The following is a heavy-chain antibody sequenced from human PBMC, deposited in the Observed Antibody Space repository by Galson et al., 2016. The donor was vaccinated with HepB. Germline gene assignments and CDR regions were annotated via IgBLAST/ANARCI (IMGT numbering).Heavy chain of an antibody. CDR3: TRKEGNSAYKAFEI. V-gene: IGHV1-69*06. Sequence: SVKVSCKASGGTFNADTFTWVRQAPEEGLEWVGGIMPNSGTTIYAQKFQGRITITADRYTSTGYMELSSLRSEDTAGYYCTRKEGNSAYKAFEIWGQGTMVTVST. J-gene: IGHJ3*02. CDR1: GGTFNADT. D-gene: IGHD3-16*01. CDR2: IMPNSGTT.